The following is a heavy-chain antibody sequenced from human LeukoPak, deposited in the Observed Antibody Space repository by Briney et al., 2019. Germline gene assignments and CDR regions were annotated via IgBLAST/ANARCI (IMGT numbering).Heavy chain of an antibody. J-gene: IGHJ4*02. CDR3: ASGDSLGY. Sequence: SETLSLTCTVSGGSISSYYWSWIRQPPGKGLEWIGYIYYSGSTNYNPSLKSRVTISVDTSKNQFSLKLSSVTAADTAVYYCASGDSLGYWGQGTLVTVSS. CDR1: GGSISSYY. V-gene: IGHV4-59*01. CDR2: IYYSGST.